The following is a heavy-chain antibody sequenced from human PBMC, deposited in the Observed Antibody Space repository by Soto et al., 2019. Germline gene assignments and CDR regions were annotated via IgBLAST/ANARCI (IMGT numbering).Heavy chain of an antibody. CDR2: VSKDGSDS. D-gene: IGHD3-16*01. CDR3: ASRVPEGPYGAPYLQH. Sequence: LRLSCVVSGFTFSDYGMHWVRQAPGKGLDWVAVVSKDGSDSYYADSVKGRFTISRDNSKNTLYLEMNSLRPEDTAVYYCASRVPEGPYGAPYLQHWGQGTLVTVS. CDR1: GFTFSDYG. V-gene: IGHV3-30*03. J-gene: IGHJ1*01.